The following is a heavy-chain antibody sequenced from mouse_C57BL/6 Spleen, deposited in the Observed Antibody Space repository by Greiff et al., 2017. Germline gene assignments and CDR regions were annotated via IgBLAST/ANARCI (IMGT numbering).Heavy chain of an antibody. CDR2: IDPETGGT. D-gene: IGHD1-1*01. CDR3: TRAYGSSRLYFDV. Sequence: VKLMESGAELVRPGASVTLSCKASGYTFTDYEMHWVKQTPVHGLEWIGAIDPETGGTAYNQKFKGKAILTADKPSSTAYMELRSLTSEDSVVYYSTRAYGSSRLYFDVWGTGTPVTVSS. V-gene: IGHV1-15*01. CDR1: GYTFTDYE. J-gene: IGHJ1*03.